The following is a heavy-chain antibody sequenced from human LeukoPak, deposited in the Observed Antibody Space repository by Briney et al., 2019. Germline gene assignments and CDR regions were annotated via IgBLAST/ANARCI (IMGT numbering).Heavy chain of an antibody. CDR2: IRYDGSNK. V-gene: IGHV3-30*02. Sequence: HPGGSLRLSCAASGFTFSSYGMHWVRQAPGKGLEWVAFIRYDGSNKYYADSAKGRFTISRDNSKNTLYLQMNSLRAEDTAVYYCAKVKIAAAGHTLDYWGQGTLVTVSS. CDR1: GFTFSSYG. CDR3: AKVKIAAAGHTLDY. D-gene: IGHD6-13*01. J-gene: IGHJ4*02.